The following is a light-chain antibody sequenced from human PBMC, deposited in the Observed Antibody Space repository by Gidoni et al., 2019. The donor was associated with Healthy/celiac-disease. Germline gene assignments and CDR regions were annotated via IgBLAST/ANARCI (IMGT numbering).Light chain of an antibody. V-gene: IGLV3-19*01. CDR3: SSRDNSGDHVV. CDR2: GKD. CDR1: SLISHY. J-gene: IGLJ2*01. Sequence: SSDLTQAPTVSVALGQTVNITCRGDSLISHYASWYQQKPGQAPLLVIYGKDDRPSGIPDRFSGSTSGKTAALTITAVQADDEADYYCSSRDNSGDHVVFGGGTNLAVL.